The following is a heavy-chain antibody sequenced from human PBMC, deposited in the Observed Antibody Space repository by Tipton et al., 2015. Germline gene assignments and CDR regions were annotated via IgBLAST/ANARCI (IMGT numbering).Heavy chain of an antibody. V-gene: IGHV3-9*01. Sequence: SLRLSCAASGFTFDDYAMHWVRQAPGKGLEWVSGISWNGGSIGYADSVKGRFTISRDNAKNSLYLQMNSLRAEDTAFYYCVKDGAYGDYGFGYWGQGTLVTVSS. CDR2: ISWNGGSI. CDR3: VKDGAYGDYGFGY. D-gene: IGHD4-17*01. CDR1: GFTFDDYA. J-gene: IGHJ4*02.